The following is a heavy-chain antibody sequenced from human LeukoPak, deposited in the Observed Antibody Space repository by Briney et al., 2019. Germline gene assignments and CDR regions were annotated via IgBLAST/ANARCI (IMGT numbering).Heavy chain of an antibody. D-gene: IGHD6-6*01. Sequence: SETLSLTCTVSGYSISSGYYWGWIRQPPGKGLEWIGSIYHSGSTYYNPSLKSRVTISADTSKNQFSLKLSSVTAADTAVYYCARASDLEYSSSHYWGQGTLVTVSS. CDR1: GYSISSGYY. CDR3: ARASDLEYSSSHY. J-gene: IGHJ4*02. V-gene: IGHV4-38-2*02. CDR2: IYHSGST.